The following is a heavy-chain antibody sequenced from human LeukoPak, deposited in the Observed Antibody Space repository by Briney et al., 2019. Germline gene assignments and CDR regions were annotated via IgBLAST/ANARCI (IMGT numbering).Heavy chain of an antibody. Sequence: GGSLRLSCAASGFTFSSYGMHWVRQAPGKGLEWVAVIWYDGSSKYYADSVKGRFTISRDNSKNTLYLQMNSLRAEDTAVYYCARGAVVVVAATMGVYFDYWGQGTLVTVSS. CDR3: ARGAVVVVAATMGVYFDY. V-gene: IGHV3-33*01. CDR2: IWYDGSSK. D-gene: IGHD2-15*01. CDR1: GFTFSSYG. J-gene: IGHJ4*02.